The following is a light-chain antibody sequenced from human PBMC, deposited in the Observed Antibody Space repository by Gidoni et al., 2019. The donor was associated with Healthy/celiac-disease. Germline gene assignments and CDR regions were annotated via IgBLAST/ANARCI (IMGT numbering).Light chain of an antibody. CDR2: KAS. J-gene: IGKJ1*01. V-gene: IGKV1-5*03. CDR3: QQYNSYSQT. CDR1: QSISSW. Sequence: DIQMTQSPSTLSASVGDRVTITCRASQSISSWLAWYQQKPVKAPKRLIYKASSLESGVPSRFSGSGSGTEFTLTISSLQPDDFATYYCQQYNSYSQTFGQGTKVEIK.